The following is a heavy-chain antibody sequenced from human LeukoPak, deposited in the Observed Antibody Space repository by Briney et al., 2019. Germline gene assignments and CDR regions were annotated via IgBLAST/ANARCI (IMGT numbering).Heavy chain of an antibody. Sequence: GGSLRLSCAASGFTFSTYAMSWVRQAPGKGLEWVSGISSGGGSTYYADSVKGRFSISRDNSKNTLYVQMNSLRAEDTAVYYCASQNSPRDYWGQGTLVTVSA. J-gene: IGHJ4*02. D-gene: IGHD4-11*01. CDR1: GFTFSTYA. V-gene: IGHV3-23*01. CDR3: ASQNSPRDY. CDR2: ISSGGGST.